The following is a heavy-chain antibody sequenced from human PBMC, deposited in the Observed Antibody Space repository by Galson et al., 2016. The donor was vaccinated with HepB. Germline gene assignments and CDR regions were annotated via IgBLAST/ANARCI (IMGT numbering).Heavy chain of an antibody. CDR1: GFAFDDYA. J-gene: IGHJ4*02. CDR3: VRRAHDWSDYYFDY. CDR2: ISWSSDRI. D-gene: IGHD3-3*01. Sequence: SLRLSCAASGFAFDDYAMHWVRQPPGKGLEWVSGISWSSDRIGYADSVKGRFTISRDNAKKSLYLQMSSLRAEDTALYYCVRRAHDWSDYYFDYWGQGILVTVSS. V-gene: IGHV3-9*01.